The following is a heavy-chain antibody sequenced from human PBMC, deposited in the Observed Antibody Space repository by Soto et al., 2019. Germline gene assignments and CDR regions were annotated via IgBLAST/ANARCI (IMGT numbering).Heavy chain of an antibody. D-gene: IGHD1-1*01. V-gene: IGHV3-23*01. Sequence: PWGSLRLSCATSGFNFRGYGIRWVRQDTGKGLEWVSAISGSGGSTYNADSVKGRFTISRDNSKNTLYLQMNSLSADDPAVYYCAKLPGEQERYYYYSYYMDFRGKGTTVTGS. CDR2: ISGSGGST. J-gene: IGHJ6*03. CDR1: GFNFRGYG. CDR3: AKLPGEQERYYYYSYYMDF.